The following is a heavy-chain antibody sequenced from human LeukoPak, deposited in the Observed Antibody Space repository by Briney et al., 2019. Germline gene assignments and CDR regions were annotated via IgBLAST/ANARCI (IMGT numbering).Heavy chain of an antibody. D-gene: IGHD4-17*01. CDR3: AKPIGPRYGDYHNSCFDS. CDR1: GFTFSSYA. Sequence: GGSLRLSCAASGFTFSSYAVSWIRQVPAKGLEWVSAISTTTYYADFVEGRFTISRYNSKNTLYLQMNSLRAEDTAVYYCAKPIGPRYGDYHNSCFDSWGQGTLVTVSS. V-gene: IGHV3-23*01. CDR2: ISTTT. J-gene: IGHJ5*01.